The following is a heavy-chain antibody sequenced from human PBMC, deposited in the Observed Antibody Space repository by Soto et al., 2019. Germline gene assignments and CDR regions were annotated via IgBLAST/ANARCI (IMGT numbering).Heavy chain of an antibody. V-gene: IGHV5-51*01. D-gene: IGHD2-2*01. CDR2: IYPGDSDT. CDR1: GYSFTSYW. J-gene: IGHJ6*02. Sequence: GESLKISCKGSGYSFTSYWIGWVRQMPGKGLEWMGIIYPGDSDTRYSPSFQGQVTISADKSISTAYLQWSSLKASDTAMYYCARHGCSSTSCYLSGLYYYYYGMDVWGQGTTVTVSS. CDR3: ARHGCSSTSCYLSGLYYYYYGMDV.